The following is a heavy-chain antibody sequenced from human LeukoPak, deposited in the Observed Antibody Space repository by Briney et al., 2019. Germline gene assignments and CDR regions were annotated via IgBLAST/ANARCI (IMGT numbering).Heavy chain of an antibody. Sequence: GGSLRLSCAASGFTFSSYAMIWVRQAPGKGLVWVSRINSDGSTTNYADSVKGRFTISRDNAKNTLYLQMNSLRAEDTAVYYCARKGDALDYWGQGTLVTVSS. V-gene: IGHV3-74*01. J-gene: IGHJ4*02. CDR2: INSDGSTT. CDR1: GFTFSSYA. D-gene: IGHD2-21*02. CDR3: ARKGDALDY.